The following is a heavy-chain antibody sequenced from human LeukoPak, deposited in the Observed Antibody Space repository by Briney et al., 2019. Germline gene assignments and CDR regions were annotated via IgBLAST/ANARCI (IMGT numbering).Heavy chain of an antibody. V-gene: IGHV3-23*01. CDR2: ISGSGGST. Sequence: DPGGSLRLSCAASGFTFSSYAMSWVRQAPGKRLEWVSAISGSGGSTYYADSVKGRFTISRDNSKNTLYLQMNSLRAEDTAVYYCAKDTKTMVRGVIDYWGQGTLVTVSS. CDR3: AKDTKTMVRGVIDY. J-gene: IGHJ4*02. CDR1: GFTFSSYA. D-gene: IGHD3-10*01.